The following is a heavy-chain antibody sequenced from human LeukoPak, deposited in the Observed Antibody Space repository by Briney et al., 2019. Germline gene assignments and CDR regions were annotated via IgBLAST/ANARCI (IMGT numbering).Heavy chain of an antibody. D-gene: IGHD4-17*01. J-gene: IGHJ4*02. CDR1: GYTFTGYY. V-gene: IGHV1-2*04. CDR2: INPNSGGT. CDR3: ARDWGYGDYEFDY. Sequence: ASVKVSCKASGYTFTGYYMHWVRQAPGQGLEWMGWINPNSGGTNYAQKFQGWVTMTRDTSISTAYMELSRLRSDDTAVYYCARDWGYGDYEFDYWGQGTLVTVSS.